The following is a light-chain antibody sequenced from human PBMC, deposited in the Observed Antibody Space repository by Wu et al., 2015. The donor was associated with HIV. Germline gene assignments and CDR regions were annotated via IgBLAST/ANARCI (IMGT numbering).Light chain of an antibody. V-gene: IGKV1-5*03. Sequence: DIQMTQSPSTLSASVGDIVTVTCRASQSISTWLAWYQQKPGKAPKLLIYKASTLESGVPSRFSGRGSGTEFTLTISSLQPDDLATYYCQQYNSYPWTFGQGTKVEIK. J-gene: IGKJ1*01. CDR2: KAS. CDR3: QQYNSYPWT. CDR1: QSISTW.